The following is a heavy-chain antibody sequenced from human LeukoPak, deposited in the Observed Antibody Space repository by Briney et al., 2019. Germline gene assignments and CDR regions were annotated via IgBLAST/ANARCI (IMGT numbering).Heavy chain of an antibody. Sequence: PSETLSLTCTVSGGSISSGSYYWGWIRQPPGKGLEWIGSIYYSGSTYYSPSLKSRITVSLDTSKNQLSLKLSSVTAADTAVYYCARDKTFEVVNFFDYWGQGTLVTVSS. J-gene: IGHJ4*02. D-gene: IGHD3-3*01. CDR3: ARDKTFEVVNFFDY. V-gene: IGHV4-39*07. CDR2: IYYSGST. CDR1: GGSISSGSYY.